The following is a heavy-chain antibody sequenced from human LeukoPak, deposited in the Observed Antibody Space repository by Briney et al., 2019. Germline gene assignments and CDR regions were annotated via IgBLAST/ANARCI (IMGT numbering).Heavy chain of an antibody. J-gene: IGHJ6*03. Sequence: ASVKVSCKASGYTFTSYDINWVRQATGQGLEWMGWMNPNSGNTGYAQKFQARVTMTRNTSISTAYMELSRLRSEDTAVYYCARGAQIQRGYYYYMDVWGKGTTVTVSS. CDR2: MNPNSGNT. D-gene: IGHD1-1*01. CDR1: GYTFTSYD. V-gene: IGHV1-8*01. CDR3: ARGAQIQRGYYYYMDV.